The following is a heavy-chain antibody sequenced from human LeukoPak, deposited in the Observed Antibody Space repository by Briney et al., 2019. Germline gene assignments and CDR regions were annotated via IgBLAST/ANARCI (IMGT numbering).Heavy chain of an antibody. V-gene: IGHV5-51*01. D-gene: IGHD3-22*01. CDR2: ISTGDPEI. Sequence: GESLKISCKGSGYSFTSYWISWVRQMPGKGLEWMGIISTGDPEIRYSPSFQGQVTISADKSISTAFLQWSSLKASDNAMYYCARRTYFDTRHFDYWGQGTLVTVSS. J-gene: IGHJ4*02. CDR1: GYSFTSYW. CDR3: ARRTYFDTRHFDY.